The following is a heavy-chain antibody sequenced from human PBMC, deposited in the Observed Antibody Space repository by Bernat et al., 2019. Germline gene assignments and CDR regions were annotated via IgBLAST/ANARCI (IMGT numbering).Heavy chain of an antibody. Sequence: QVQLVQSGAEVKKPGASVKVSCKASGYTFTSYAMHWVRQAPGHRLEWMGWINAGNGNTKYSQKFQGRVTITRDTSASTAYMELSSLRSEDTAVYYCARGADRYSYGWGYYFDYWGQGTLVTVSS. D-gene: IGHD5-18*01. CDR1: GYTFTSYA. CDR3: ARGADRYSYGWGYYFDY. J-gene: IGHJ4*02. CDR2: INAGNGNT. V-gene: IGHV1-3*01.